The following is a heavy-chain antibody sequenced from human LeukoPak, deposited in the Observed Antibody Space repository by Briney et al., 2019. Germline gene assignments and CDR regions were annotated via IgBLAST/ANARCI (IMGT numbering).Heavy chain of an antibody. D-gene: IGHD3-9*01. Sequence: GGSLRLSCAASGFTFSDYYMSWIRQAPGKGLEWVSYISSSNRYTNYADSVKGRFTISRDNAKNSLYLQMNSLRAEDTAVYYCARDYDILTGYSNYDYWGQGTLVTVSS. V-gene: IGHV3-11*05. CDR3: ARDYDILTGYSNYDY. CDR2: ISSSNRYT. CDR1: GFTFSDYY. J-gene: IGHJ4*02.